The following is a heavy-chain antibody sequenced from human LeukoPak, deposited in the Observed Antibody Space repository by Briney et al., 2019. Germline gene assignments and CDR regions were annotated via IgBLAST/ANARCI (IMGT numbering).Heavy chain of an antibody. CDR3: ARHLRGQLVFYYYYYMDV. J-gene: IGHJ6*03. V-gene: IGHV3-21*01. CDR1: GFTFSSYG. Sequence: PGGSLRLSCAASGFTFSSYGMHWVRQAPGKGLEWVSSISSSSSYIYYADSVKGRFAISRDNAKNSLYLQMNSLRAEDTAVYYCARHLRGQLVFYYYYYMDVWGQGTLVTVSS. CDR2: ISSSSSYI. D-gene: IGHD6-6*01.